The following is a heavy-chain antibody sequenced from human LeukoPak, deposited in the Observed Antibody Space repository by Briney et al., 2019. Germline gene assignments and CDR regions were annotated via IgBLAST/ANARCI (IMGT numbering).Heavy chain of an antibody. CDR1: GGSISSCY. D-gene: IGHD6-13*01. CDR3: ARESGIAAAGTSTYYYYYGMDV. J-gene: IGHJ6*02. CDR2: IYYSGST. Sequence: PSETLSLTCTVSGGSISSCYWSWIRQPPGKGLEWIGYIYYSGSTNYNPSLKSRVTISVDTSKNQFSLKLSSVTAADTAVYYCARESGIAAAGTSTYYYYYGMDVWGQGTTVTVSS. V-gene: IGHV4-59*01.